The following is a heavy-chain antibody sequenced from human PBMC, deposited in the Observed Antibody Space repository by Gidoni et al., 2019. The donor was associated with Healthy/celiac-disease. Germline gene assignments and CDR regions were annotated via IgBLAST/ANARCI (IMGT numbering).Heavy chain of an antibody. CDR3: ARMGQGAVAGHNWFDP. CDR2: IYYSGST. D-gene: IGHD6-19*01. V-gene: IGHV4-39*01. Sequence: DGLEWIGSIYYSGSTYYNPSLKSRVTISGDTSKNKFSLNLSSVNAADTDVYYCARMGQGAVAGHNWFDPWGQGTLVTVSS. J-gene: IGHJ5*02.